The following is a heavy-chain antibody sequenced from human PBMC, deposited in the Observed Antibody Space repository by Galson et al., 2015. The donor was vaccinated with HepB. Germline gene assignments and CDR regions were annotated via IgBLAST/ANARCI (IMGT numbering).Heavy chain of an antibody. CDR2: ISGSGGST. CDR1: GFTFSSYA. V-gene: IGHV3-23*01. Sequence: SLRLSCAASGFTFSSYAMSWVRQAPGKGLEWVSAISGSGGSTYYADSVKGRFTISRDNSKNTLYLQMSSLRAEDTAVYYCSGVMVAAAPEDAFDIWGQGTMVTVSS. D-gene: IGHD6-13*01. J-gene: IGHJ3*02. CDR3: SGVMVAAAPEDAFDI.